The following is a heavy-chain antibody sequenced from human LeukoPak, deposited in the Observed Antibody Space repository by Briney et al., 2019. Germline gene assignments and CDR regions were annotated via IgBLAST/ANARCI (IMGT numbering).Heavy chain of an antibody. J-gene: IGHJ4*02. CDR3: AKDFSGYTVTTSLDY. CDR2: IGGSGGST. D-gene: IGHD4-17*01. Sequence: GGSLTLACVASGYTFRSYAMSWVRQAPGTGLEWVSAIGGSGGSTNFADSVKGRFTISRDNSKNTLYLQMNSLRAEDTAVYYCAKDFSGYTVTTSLDYWGQGTLVTVSS. CDR1: GYTFRSYA. V-gene: IGHV3-23*01.